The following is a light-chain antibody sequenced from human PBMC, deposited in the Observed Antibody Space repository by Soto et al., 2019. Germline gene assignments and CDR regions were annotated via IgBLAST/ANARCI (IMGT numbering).Light chain of an antibody. J-gene: IGKJ1*01. CDR3: RDSGASAPWR. CDR2: RGS. CDR1: QNIRGNE. Sequence: VLTQSPGTLSLSPGERTTLSCRASQNIRGNELAWYQQKPGQPPRLLIYRGSSRAPGIPDRFSGRGSGTEFTPTISRLEPEDFAVYSCRDSGASAPWRFGKGTRVEIK. V-gene: IGKV3-20*01.